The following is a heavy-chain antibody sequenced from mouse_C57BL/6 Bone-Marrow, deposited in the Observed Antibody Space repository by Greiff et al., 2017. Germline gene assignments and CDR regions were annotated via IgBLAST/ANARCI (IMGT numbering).Heavy chain of an antibody. CDR3: ARHYYGSISYYAMDY. D-gene: IGHD1-1*01. V-gene: IGHV1-81*01. Sequence: QVQLQQSGAELARPGASVKLSCKASGYTFTSYGISWVKQRTGQGLEWIGEIYPRSGNTYYNEKSKGKATLTADKSSSTAYMELRSLTSEDSAVYFCARHYYGSISYYAMDYWGQGTSVTVSS. J-gene: IGHJ4*01. CDR1: GYTFTSYG. CDR2: IYPRSGNT.